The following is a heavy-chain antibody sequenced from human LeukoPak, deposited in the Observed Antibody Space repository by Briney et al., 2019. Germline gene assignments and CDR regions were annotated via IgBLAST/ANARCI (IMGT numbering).Heavy chain of an antibody. V-gene: IGHV4-30-2*01. CDR2: IYHSGST. D-gene: IGHD3-10*01. J-gene: IGHJ4*02. Sequence: PSQTLSLTCTVSGGSISSGGYYWSWIRQPPGKGLEWIGYIYHSGSTYYNPSLKSRVTISVDRSKNQFSLKLSSVTAADTAVYYCASSGSYKGFDYWGQGTLVTVSS. CDR1: GGSISSGGYY. CDR3: ASSGSYKGFDY.